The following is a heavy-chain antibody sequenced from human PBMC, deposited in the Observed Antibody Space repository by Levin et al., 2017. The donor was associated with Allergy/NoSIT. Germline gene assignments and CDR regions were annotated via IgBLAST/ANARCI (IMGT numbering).Heavy chain of an antibody. V-gene: IGHV4-59*01. J-gene: IGHJ3*02. Sequence: SETLSLTCTVSGGSISSYYWNWIRQPPGKGLEWIGYIYYSGSTKYNPSLKSRVTISVDTSKNQFSLNLSSVTAADTAVYYCLWSGDAFEIWGQGTMVAVSS. CDR1: GGSISSYY. CDR2: IYYSGST. CDR3: LWSGDAFEI. D-gene: IGHD3-3*01.